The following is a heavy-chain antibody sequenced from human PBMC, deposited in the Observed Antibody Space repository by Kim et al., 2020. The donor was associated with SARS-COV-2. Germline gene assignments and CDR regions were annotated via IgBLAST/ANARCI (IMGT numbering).Heavy chain of an antibody. CDR1: GFTFSSYG. J-gene: IGHJ4*02. V-gene: IGHV3-33*01. CDR3: AREGGMATIDY. CDR2: IWYDGSNK. Sequence: GGSLRLSCAASGFTFSSYGMHWVRQAPGKGLEWVAVIWYDGSNKYYADSVKGRFTISRDNSKNTLYLQMNSLRAEDTAVYYGAREGGMATIDYWGQGTLVTVSS. D-gene: IGHD5-12*01.